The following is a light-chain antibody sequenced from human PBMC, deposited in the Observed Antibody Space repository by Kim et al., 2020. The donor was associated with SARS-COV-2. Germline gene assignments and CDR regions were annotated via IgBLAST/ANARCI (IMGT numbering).Light chain of an antibody. CDR2: DAS. CDR1: QSVSSF. Sequence: EIVLTQSPAILSLSPGERATLSCRASQSVSSFFAWYQQKPGQAPRLLIYDASNRATGIPARFSGSGSGTDFTLTISSLESEDFAVYYCQQRSNWPYTFGQGTKLEI. J-gene: IGKJ2*01. CDR3: QQRSNWPYT. V-gene: IGKV3-11*01.